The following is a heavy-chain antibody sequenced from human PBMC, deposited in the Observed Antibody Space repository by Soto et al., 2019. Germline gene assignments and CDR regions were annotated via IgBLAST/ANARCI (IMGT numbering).Heavy chain of an antibody. CDR1: GYTFTSYY. J-gene: IGHJ4*02. CDR3: ARCRVVMYYFDY. Sequence: GASVKVSCKXSGYTFTSYYMHWVRQAPGQGLEWMGIINPSGGSTSYAQKFQGRVTMTRDTSTSTVYMELSSLRSEDTAVYYCARCRVVMYYFDYWGQGTLVTVSS. D-gene: IGHD3-3*01. V-gene: IGHV1-46*01. CDR2: INPSGGST.